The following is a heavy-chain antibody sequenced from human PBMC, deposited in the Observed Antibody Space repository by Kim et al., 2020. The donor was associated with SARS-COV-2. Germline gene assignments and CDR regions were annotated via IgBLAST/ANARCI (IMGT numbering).Heavy chain of an antibody. V-gene: IGHV3-48*03. CDR1: GFTFSSYE. CDR3: ARLYYDLLTGHGYYYMDV. D-gene: IGHD3-9*01. J-gene: IGHJ6*03. Sequence: GGSLRLSCAVSGFTFSSYEINWVRQAPGKGLEWISNINGRGNSISYADSVKGRFTISRDNAKNSVYLQMNSLRAGDTAVYYCARLYYDLLTGHGYYYMDVGGKGTTAPVSS. CDR2: INGRGNSI.